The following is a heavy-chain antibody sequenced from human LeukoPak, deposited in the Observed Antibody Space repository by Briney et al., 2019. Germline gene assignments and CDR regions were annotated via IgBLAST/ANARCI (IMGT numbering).Heavy chain of an antibody. CDR3: ARDRMVVAATLGYFDY. CDR1: GFTFSSYS. Sequence: PGGSLRLSCAASGFTFSSYSMNWVRQAPGKGLEWVSSISSSSSYIYYADSVKCRLTPSRDNAKNSLYLQMNSLRAEDTAVYYCARDRMVVAATLGYFDYWGQGTLVTVSS. J-gene: IGHJ4*02. V-gene: IGHV3-21*01. D-gene: IGHD2-15*01. CDR2: ISSSSSYI.